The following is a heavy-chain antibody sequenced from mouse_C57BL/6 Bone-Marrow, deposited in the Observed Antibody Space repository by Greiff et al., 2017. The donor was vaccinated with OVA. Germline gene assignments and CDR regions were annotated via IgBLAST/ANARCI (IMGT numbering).Heavy chain of an antibody. CDR3: ASAVVAPYWYFDV. J-gene: IGHJ1*03. D-gene: IGHD1-1*01. V-gene: IGHV14-2*01. CDR1: GFNIKDYY. Sequence: VQLQQSGAELVKPGASVKLSCTASGFNIKDYYMHWVKQRTEQGLEWIGRIDPEDGETKYAPKFQGKATITADTSSNTAYLQLSSLTSEDTAVYYLASAVVAPYWYFDVWGTGTTVTVSS. CDR2: IDPEDGET.